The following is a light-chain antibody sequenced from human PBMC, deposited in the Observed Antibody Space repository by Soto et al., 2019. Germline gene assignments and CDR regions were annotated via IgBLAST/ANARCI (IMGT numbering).Light chain of an antibody. CDR3: QQYNTWPRT. CDR2: DAS. V-gene: IGKV3-15*01. CDR1: QSVSSY. J-gene: IGKJ1*01. Sequence: EIVFTQSPATLSLSPGERATLSCRASQSVSSYLAWYQQKPGQAPRLLIYDASTRATGIPARFSGSGSGTEFTLTISSLQSEDFAVYYCQQYNTWPRTFGQGTKVDIK.